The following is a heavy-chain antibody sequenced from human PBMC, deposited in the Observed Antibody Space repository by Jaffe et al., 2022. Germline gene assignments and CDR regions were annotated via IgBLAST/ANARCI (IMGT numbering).Heavy chain of an antibody. CDR1: GFTFSSYA. Sequence: EVQLLESGGGLVQPGGSLRLSCAASGFTFSSYAMSWVRQAPGKGLEWVSAISGSGGSTYYADSVKGRFTISRDNSKNTLYLQMNSLRAEDTAVYYCAKSALLLADYYYYYMDVWGKGTTVTVSS. CDR2: ISGSGGST. V-gene: IGHV3-23*01. CDR3: AKSALLLADYYYYYMDV. J-gene: IGHJ6*03. D-gene: IGHD3-22*01.